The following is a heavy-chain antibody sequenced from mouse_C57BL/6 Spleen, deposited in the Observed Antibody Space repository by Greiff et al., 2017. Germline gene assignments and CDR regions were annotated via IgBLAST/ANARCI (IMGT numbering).Heavy chain of an antibody. V-gene: IGHV3-6*01. J-gene: IGHJ2*01. CDR2: ISNDGSN. Sequence: EVKLVESGPGLVKPSQSLSLSCSVTGYSITSGYYWNWLRQFPGNELELMGYISNDGSNNYTPSIKNRISITRDTTKNQFFLKLNSVTTENTATYDCATTTVKRGNYFDYWGQGTTLTVSS. D-gene: IGHD1-1*01. CDR3: ATTTVKRGNYFDY. CDR1: GYSITSGYY.